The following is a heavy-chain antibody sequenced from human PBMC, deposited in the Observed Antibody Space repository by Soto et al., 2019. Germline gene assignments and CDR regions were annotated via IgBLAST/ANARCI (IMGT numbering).Heavy chain of an antibody. Sequence: GGSLRLSCAASGFTFSSYSMNWVRQAPGKGLEWVSSISSSRSYIYYADSEKGRFTISRDNAKNSLYLQMNSLRAEDTAVYYCARDASIAAAGTWSYYYYYYMDVWGKGTTVTVSS. V-gene: IGHV3-21*01. CDR3: ARDASIAAAGTWSYYYYYYMDV. CDR2: ISSSRSYI. CDR1: GFTFSSYS. J-gene: IGHJ6*03. D-gene: IGHD6-13*01.